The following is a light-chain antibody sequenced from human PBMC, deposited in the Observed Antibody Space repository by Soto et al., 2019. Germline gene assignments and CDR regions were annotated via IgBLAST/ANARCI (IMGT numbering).Light chain of an antibody. J-gene: IGKJ5*01. CDR1: QSISSW. V-gene: IGKV1-5*03. CDR2: KAS. CDR3: QQYNSYSIT. Sequence: QMTLSPSAVSASVEDRVTLTCRASQSISSWLAWYQHKPGKAPKLLIYKASTLESGVPSRFSGSGSGTEFTLTISSLQPDDFATYYCQQYNSYSITFGQGTRLEIK.